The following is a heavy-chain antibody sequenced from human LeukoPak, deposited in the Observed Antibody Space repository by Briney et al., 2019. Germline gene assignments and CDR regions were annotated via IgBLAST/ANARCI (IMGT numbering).Heavy chain of an antibody. J-gene: IGHJ4*02. CDR1: GFTFSDSA. CDR3: TGCGRIRCPLDSIDF. V-gene: IGHV3-73*01. D-gene: IGHD1-26*01. Sequence: GGSLRLSCAASGFTFSDSAVHWARQASGKGLEWVGRIRSKANSYATAYAASVKGRFTISRDDSKNTAYLQMNSLKTEDTAVYYCTGCGRIRCPLDSIDFWGQGTLVTVSS. CDR2: IRSKANSYAT.